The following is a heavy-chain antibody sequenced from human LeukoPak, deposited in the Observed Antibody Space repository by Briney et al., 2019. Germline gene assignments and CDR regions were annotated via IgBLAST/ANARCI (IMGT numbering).Heavy chain of an antibody. Sequence: GASVKVSCKASVYTFTDYYMHWVRQAPGQGLEWMGWINPNSGGTNYAQKFQGRVTMTRDTSISTAYMELSRLRSDDTAVYYCARMVDGDYGSDYWGQGTLVTVSS. D-gene: IGHD4-17*01. CDR2: INPNSGGT. V-gene: IGHV1-2*02. CDR3: ARMVDGDYGSDY. J-gene: IGHJ4*02. CDR1: VYTFTDYY.